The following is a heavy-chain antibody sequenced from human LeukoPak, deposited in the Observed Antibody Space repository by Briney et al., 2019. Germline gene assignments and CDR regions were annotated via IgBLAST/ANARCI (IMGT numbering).Heavy chain of an antibody. D-gene: IGHD3-10*01. V-gene: IGHV1-18*01. Sequence: ASVKVSCKASGYTFTSYGISWVRQAPGQGLEWMGWISAYNGNTNYAQKLQGRVTMTTETPTSTAYMELRSLRSDDTAVYYCARDSEYYGSGSYYNPNHRFDPWGQGTLVTVSS. CDR2: ISAYNGNT. CDR3: ARDSEYYGSGSYYNPNHRFDP. J-gene: IGHJ5*02. CDR1: GYTFTSYG.